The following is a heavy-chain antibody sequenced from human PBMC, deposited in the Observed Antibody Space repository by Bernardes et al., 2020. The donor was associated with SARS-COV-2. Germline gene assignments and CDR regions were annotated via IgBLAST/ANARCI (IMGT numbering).Heavy chain of an antibody. Sequence: CCEWSGFTFSNNGMNLVRQGPGKGLEWVSSISSSGGLIHYADSVKGRFIVSRDNAKNSHYLQMNTLRVEDTALYFCARDREGTTGKRAFDIWGQGTMVTVSS. CDR3: ARDREGTTGKRAFDI. CDR2: ISSSGGLI. V-gene: IGHV3-21*01. J-gene: IGHJ3*02. D-gene: IGHD1-1*01. CDR1: GFTFSNNG.